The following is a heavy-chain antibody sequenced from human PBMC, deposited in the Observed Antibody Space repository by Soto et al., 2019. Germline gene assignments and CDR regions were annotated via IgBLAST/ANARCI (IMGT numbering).Heavy chain of an antibody. CDR1: GYTFTNYD. CDR2: ISAYNGDT. V-gene: IGHV1-18*01. Sequence: QVQLVQSGAEVRKPGASVKVSCKASGYTFTNYDISWVRQAPGQGLEWMGWISAYNGDTNYAQKLQGRVTMTSDTSTSTAYMEPRNLRSDDTAVSYCAKDQLLAFDIWGQGTMVTVSS. D-gene: IGHD6-6*01. CDR3: AKDQLLAFDI. J-gene: IGHJ3*02.